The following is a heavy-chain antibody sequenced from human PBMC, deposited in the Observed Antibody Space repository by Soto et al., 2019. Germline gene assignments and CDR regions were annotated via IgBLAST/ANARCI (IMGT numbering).Heavy chain of an antibody. Sequence: ASVKVSCKASGGTFSTYTMSWVRQAPGQGLEWMGWINPNSGGTNYAQNFQGWVTMTRDTSISTAYMELSRLRSDDTAVYFCARNNDDYSLHFYGMDVWGQGTTVTVSS. CDR2: INPNSGGT. J-gene: IGHJ6*02. D-gene: IGHD3-16*01. V-gene: IGHV1-2*04. CDR1: GGTFSTYT. CDR3: ARNNDDYSLHFYGMDV.